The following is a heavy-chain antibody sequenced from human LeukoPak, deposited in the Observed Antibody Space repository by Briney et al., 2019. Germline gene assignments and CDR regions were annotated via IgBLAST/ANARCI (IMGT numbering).Heavy chain of an antibody. D-gene: IGHD4-17*01. CDR1: GYSFTSYW. CDR3: ARHRTMTTVTTARGSGDYYYGMDV. V-gene: IGHV5-10-1*01. Sequence: GEFLKISCKGSGYSFTSYWISWVRQMPGKGLEWMGRIDPSDSYTNYSPSFQGHVTISADKSISTAYLQWSSLKASDTAMYYCARHRTMTTVTTARGSGDYYYGMDVWGQGTTVTVSS. J-gene: IGHJ6*02. CDR2: IDPSDSYT.